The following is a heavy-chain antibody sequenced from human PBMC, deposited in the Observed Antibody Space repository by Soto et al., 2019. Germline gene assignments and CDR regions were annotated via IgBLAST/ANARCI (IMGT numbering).Heavy chain of an antibody. Sequence: ASVKVSCTASGYTFTSYAMHWVRQAPGQRLEWMGWINAGNGNTKYSQKFQGRVTITRDTSASTAYMELSSLTSEDTAVYYCATYFDTDGYNYNWFDPWGQGTPVTVSS. CDR3: ATYFDTDGYNYNWFDP. D-gene: IGHD3-9*01. CDR1: GYTFTSYA. J-gene: IGHJ5*02. CDR2: INAGNGNT. V-gene: IGHV1-3*01.